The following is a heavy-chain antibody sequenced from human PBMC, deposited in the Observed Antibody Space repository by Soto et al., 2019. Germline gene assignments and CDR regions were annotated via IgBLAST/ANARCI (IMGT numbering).Heavy chain of an antibody. CDR2: IYHSGST. J-gene: IGHJ5*02. V-gene: IGHV4-30-2*01. Sequence: SETLSLTCAVSGGSISSGGYSWSWIRQPPGKGLEWIGYIYHSGSTYYNPSLKSRVTISVDRSKNQFSLKLSSVTAADTAVYYCARGEYYYDSSGYRINWFDPWGQGTLVTVPQ. CDR3: ARGEYYYDSSGYRINWFDP. CDR1: GGSISSGGYS. D-gene: IGHD3-22*01.